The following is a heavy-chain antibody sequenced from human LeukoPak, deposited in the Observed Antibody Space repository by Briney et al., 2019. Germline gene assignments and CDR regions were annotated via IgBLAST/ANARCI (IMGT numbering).Heavy chain of an antibody. V-gene: IGHV3-30*02. D-gene: IGHD3-3*01. J-gene: IGHJ3*02. CDR3: AKPRRFWSGYSPDAFDI. Sequence: GGSLRLSCAASGFTFSSYGMHWVRQAPGKGLEWVAFIRYDGSNKYYADSVKGRFTISRDNSKNTLYLQMNSLRAEDTAVYYCAKPRRFWSGYSPDAFDIWGQGTMVTVSS. CDR1: GFTFSSYG. CDR2: IRYDGSNK.